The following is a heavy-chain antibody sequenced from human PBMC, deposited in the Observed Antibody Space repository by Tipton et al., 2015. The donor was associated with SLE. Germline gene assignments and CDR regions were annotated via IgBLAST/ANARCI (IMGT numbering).Heavy chain of an antibody. Sequence: SLRLSCTASGFTFTTYWMSWLRQAPGKGLEWVANIKKDGSDKNYVDSVKGRLTISRDNAKNSLYLQMNSLRAEDTAVYYCARDTGTDYYYYYGMDVWGQGTTVTVSS. CDR2: IKKDGSDK. D-gene: IGHD4-11*01. J-gene: IGHJ6*02. CDR1: GFTFTTYW. V-gene: IGHV3-7*01. CDR3: ARDTGTDYYYYYGMDV.